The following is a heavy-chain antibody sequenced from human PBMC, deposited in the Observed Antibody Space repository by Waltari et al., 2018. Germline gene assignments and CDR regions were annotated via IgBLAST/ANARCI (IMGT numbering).Heavy chain of an antibody. V-gene: IGHV4-59*01. CDR3: AKGSQLDASVFDY. CDR1: GGSISSYY. Sequence: QVQLQELGPGLVKPSETLSLTCTVSGGSISSYYWSWIRQPPGKGLEWIGYIYYSGSTNYNPSLKSRVTISVDTSKNQFSLKLSSVTAADTAVYYCAKGSQLDASVFDYWGQGTLVTVSS. D-gene: IGHD6-6*01. CDR2: IYYSGST. J-gene: IGHJ4*02.